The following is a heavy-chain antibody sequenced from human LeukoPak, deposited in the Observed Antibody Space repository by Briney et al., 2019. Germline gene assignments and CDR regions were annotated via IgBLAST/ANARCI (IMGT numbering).Heavy chain of an antibody. V-gene: IGHV3-21*01. CDR1: GFSISLYW. CDR3: TRGAGTGWRFDS. CDR2: ISHSSSYI. Sequence: GGSLRLSCAASGFSISLYWMTWVRQAPGKGLEWVSSISHSSSYIYHADSVKGRFTISRDNAKNSLYLQMNSLRAEDTAVYYCTRGAGTGWRFDSWGQGTLLTVSS. J-gene: IGHJ4*02. D-gene: IGHD6-19*01.